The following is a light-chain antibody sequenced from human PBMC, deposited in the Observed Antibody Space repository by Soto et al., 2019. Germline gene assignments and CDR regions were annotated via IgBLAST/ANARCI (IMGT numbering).Light chain of an antibody. CDR3: QQLDSYPYT. CDR2: AAS. J-gene: IGKJ2*01. CDR1: RGISSY. Sequence: DIQLTQSPSFLSASVGDRVTITCRASRGISSYLAWFQQIPGKPPKLVIYAASTLQPGVPSRFSGGGSGTEFTHTISSLQPEDFATYYCQQLDSYPYTFGQGTKLEIK. V-gene: IGKV1-9*01.